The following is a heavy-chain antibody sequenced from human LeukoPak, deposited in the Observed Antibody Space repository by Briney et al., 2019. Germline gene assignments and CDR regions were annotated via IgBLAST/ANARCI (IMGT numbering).Heavy chain of an antibody. Sequence: GSLRLSCAASGFTFSSYAMSWVRQPPGKGLEWIGEINHSGSTNYNPSLKSRVTISVDTSKNQFSLKLSSVTAADTAVYYCARGRERSRYDFDYWGQGTLVTVSS. CDR2: INHSGST. J-gene: IGHJ4*02. CDR3: ARGRERSRYDFDY. V-gene: IGHV4-34*01. CDR1: GFTFSSYA. D-gene: IGHD6-13*01.